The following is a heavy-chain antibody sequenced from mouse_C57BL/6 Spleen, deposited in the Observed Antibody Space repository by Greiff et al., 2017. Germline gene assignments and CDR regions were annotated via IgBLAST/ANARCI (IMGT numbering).Heavy chain of an antibody. CDR3: ARDGAGLTSWYFDV. CDR1: GYTFTSYW. D-gene: IGHD3-3*01. CDR2: IDPSDSYT. J-gene: IGHJ1*03. V-gene: IGHV1-69*01. Sequence: QVQLQQPGAELVMPGASVKLSCKASGYTFTSYWMHWVKQRPGQGLEWIGEIDPSDSYTNYNQKFKGKSTLTVDKSSSTAYMQLSSLTSEDSAVYYGARDGAGLTSWYFDVWDTGTTVPGSS.